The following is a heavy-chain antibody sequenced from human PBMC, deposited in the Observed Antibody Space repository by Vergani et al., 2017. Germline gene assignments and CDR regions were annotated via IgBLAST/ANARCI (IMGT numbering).Heavy chain of an antibody. Sequence: QVQLVQSGAEVKKPGSSVKVSCKASGGTFSSYTISWVRQAPGQGLEWMGRIIPLRGIANYAQKCQGRVTITAYKSTSTAYMELSSLRSEDTAVCYCAREDTGTAMVPPGYYYYYDGMDVWGQATTVTVSS. D-gene: IGHD5-18*01. V-gene: IGHV1-69*08. CDR3: AREDTGTAMVPPGYYYYYDGMDV. CDR2: IIPLRGIA. J-gene: IGHJ6*02. CDR1: GGTFSSYT.